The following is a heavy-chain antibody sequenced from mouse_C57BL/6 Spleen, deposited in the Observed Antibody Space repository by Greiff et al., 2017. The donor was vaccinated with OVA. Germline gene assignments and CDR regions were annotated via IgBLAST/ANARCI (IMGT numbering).Heavy chain of an antibody. CDR3: ARKYYGSSGLAMDY. V-gene: IGHV7-3*01. CDR1: GFTFTDYY. CDR2: IRNKANGYTT. J-gene: IGHJ4*01. Sequence: EVQLVESGGGLVQPGGSLSLSCAASGFTFTDYYMSWVRQPPGKALEWLGFIRNKANGYTTEYSASVKGRFTISRDNSQSILYLQMNALRAEDSATYYGARKYYGSSGLAMDYWGQGTSVTVSS. D-gene: IGHD1-1*01.